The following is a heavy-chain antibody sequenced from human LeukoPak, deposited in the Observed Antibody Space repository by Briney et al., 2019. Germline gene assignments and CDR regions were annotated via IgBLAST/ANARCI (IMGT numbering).Heavy chain of an antibody. CDR3: ARMVGSPPLVYYYYYMDV. J-gene: IGHJ6*03. D-gene: IGHD2-15*01. Sequence: SETLSLTCTVSGGSISSYYWSWIRQPPGKGLEWIGYIYYSGSTNYNPSLKSRVTISVDTSKNQFSLKLSSVTAADTAAYYCARMVGSPPLVYYYYYMDVWGKGTTVTISS. CDR2: IYYSGST. CDR1: GGSISSYY. V-gene: IGHV4-59*01.